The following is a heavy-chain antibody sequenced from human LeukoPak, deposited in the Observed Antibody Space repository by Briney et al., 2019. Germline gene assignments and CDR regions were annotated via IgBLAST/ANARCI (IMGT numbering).Heavy chain of an antibody. CDR2: INHSGST. CDR3: ASRGGITIFGVVTLDAFDI. V-gene: IGHV4-34*01. D-gene: IGHD3-3*01. J-gene: IGHJ3*02. Sequence: PSETLSLTCAVYGGSFSGYYWSWIRQPPGKGLEWIGEINHSGSTNYNPSLKSRVTISVDTTKNQFSLKLSSVTAADTAVYYCASRGGITIFGVVTLDAFDIWGQGTMVTLSS. CDR1: GGSFSGYY.